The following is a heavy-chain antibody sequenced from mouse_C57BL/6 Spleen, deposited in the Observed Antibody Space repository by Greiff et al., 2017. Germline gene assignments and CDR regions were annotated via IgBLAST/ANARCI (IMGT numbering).Heavy chain of an antibody. CDR2: IYPRSGNT. V-gene: IGHV1-81*01. CDR3: ARVIYYYGSSYDYYAMDY. D-gene: IGHD1-1*01. CDR1: GYTFTSYG. J-gene: IGHJ4*01. Sequence: VQLQQSGAELARPGASVKLSCKASGYTFTSYGISWVKQRTGQGLEWIGEIYPRSGNTYYNEKFKGKATLTADKYSSTADMELRSLTSEDSAVYFCARVIYYYGSSYDYYAMDYWGQGTSVTVSS.